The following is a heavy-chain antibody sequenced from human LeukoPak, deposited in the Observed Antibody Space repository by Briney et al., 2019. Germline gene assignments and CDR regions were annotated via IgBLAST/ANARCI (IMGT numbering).Heavy chain of an antibody. J-gene: IGHJ4*01. Sequence: HPGGSLRLSCAASGFTFSSYAMNWVRQAPGKGLEWISYIGISSGNTKYADSVKGRFTISRDKARNSLYLQMNSLRVEDTAVYYCARDHRYAFDNWGHGTLVTVSS. CDR2: IGISSGNT. CDR1: GFTFSSYA. D-gene: IGHD5-12*01. CDR3: ARDHRYAFDN. V-gene: IGHV3-48*01.